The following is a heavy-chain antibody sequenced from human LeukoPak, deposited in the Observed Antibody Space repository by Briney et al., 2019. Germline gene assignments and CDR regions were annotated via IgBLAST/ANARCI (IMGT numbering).Heavy chain of an antibody. Sequence: PSETLSLTCAVYGGSFSGYYWNWIRQPPGKGLEWIGEINHSGSTNYNPSLKSRVTISVDTSKNQFSLKLSSVTAADTAVYYCARRDIVVVPAAIAYYYYYYMDVWGKGTTVTVSS. J-gene: IGHJ6*03. D-gene: IGHD2-2*02. CDR2: INHSGST. CDR3: ARRDIVVVPAAIAYYYYYYMDV. CDR1: GGSFSGYY. V-gene: IGHV4-34*01.